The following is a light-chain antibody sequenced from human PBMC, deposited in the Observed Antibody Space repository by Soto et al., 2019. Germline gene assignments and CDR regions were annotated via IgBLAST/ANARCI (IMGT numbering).Light chain of an antibody. V-gene: IGLV2-14*01. J-gene: IGLJ1*01. CDR3: TSYTSSSTLDV. CDR1: SSDVGGYNY. Sequence: QSALTQPASVSGSPGQSITIFCTGTSSDVGGYNYVSWYQQHPGKAPKLIIYEVSNRPSGVPNRFFGSKSGNTASLTISGLQAEDEAEYYCTSYTSSSTLDVFGTGTKLTVL. CDR2: EVS.